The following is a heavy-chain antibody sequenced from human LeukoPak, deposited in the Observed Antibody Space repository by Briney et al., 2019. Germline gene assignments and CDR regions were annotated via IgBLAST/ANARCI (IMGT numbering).Heavy chain of an antibody. D-gene: IGHD3-10*01. CDR1: GYTITSYD. Sequence: ASVKLSCKASGYTITSYDINWVRQATGQGLEWMGWMNPNSGNTGYAQKFQGRVTMTRNTSISTAYMELSSLRSDDTAVYYCARVPPYGSGSYYKSNWFDPWGQGTLVTVSS. J-gene: IGHJ5*02. V-gene: IGHV1-8*01. CDR3: ARVPPYGSGSYYKSNWFDP. CDR2: MNPNSGNT.